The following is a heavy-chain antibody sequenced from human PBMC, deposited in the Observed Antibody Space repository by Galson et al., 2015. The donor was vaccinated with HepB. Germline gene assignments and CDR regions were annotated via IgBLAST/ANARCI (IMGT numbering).Heavy chain of an antibody. CDR2: ISYDGSNK. J-gene: IGHJ4*02. CDR3: AREVDWNSFDY. D-gene: IGHD1-7*01. Sequence: SLRLSCAASGFTFSNYVMHWVRQAPGKGLEWVAFISYDGSNKNYADSVKGRFTISRDNSKSTLHLEMNSLKTEDMAVYYCAREVDWNSFDYWGQGTLVTVSS. CDR1: GFTFSNYV. V-gene: IGHV3-30-3*01.